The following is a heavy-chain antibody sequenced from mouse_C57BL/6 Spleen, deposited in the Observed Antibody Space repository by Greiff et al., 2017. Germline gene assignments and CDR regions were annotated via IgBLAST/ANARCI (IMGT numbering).Heavy chain of an antibody. CDR3: ASKGAWFAY. J-gene: IGHJ3*01. Sequence: VQLQQPGAELMKPGASVKLSCKASGYTFTGYWIEWVKQRPGHGLEWIGEILPGSGSTNYNEKFKGKATFTAYPSSIPAYMQLSSLTTEDSAIYYGASKGAWFAYWGQGTLVTVSA. D-gene: IGHD3-3*01. V-gene: IGHV1-9*01. CDR1: GYTFTGYW. CDR2: ILPGSGST.